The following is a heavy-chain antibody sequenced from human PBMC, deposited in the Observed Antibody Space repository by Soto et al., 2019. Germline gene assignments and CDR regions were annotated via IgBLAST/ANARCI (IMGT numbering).Heavy chain of an antibody. J-gene: IGHJ4*02. Sequence: QVQLVQSGAEVKKPGASVKVSCKASGYTFTSYGISWVRQAPGQGLEWMGWISTYNGNTKYAQKLQGRVTMTTDTSQSTAYRELRSLRSDETAVFYCAGGMVRGVGSDYWGQGTLVTVSS. D-gene: IGHD3-10*01. CDR3: AGGMVRGVGSDY. V-gene: IGHV1-18*01. CDR1: GYTFTSYG. CDR2: ISTYNGNT.